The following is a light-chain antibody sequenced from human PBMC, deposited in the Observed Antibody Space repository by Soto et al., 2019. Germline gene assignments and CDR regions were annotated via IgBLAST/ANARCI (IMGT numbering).Light chain of an antibody. V-gene: IGKV1-6*01. CDR2: TAS. CDR3: LQNFNYPRT. J-gene: IGKJ1*01. CDR1: QGIRND. Sequence: AIQMTQSPSSLSASVGDRVTITCRASQGIRNDLGWYQQRPGKAPKLLIYTASILESGVPSRFSGSGSGTDFTLTISSLQPEDFATYYCLQNFNYPRTFGQGTKVEIK.